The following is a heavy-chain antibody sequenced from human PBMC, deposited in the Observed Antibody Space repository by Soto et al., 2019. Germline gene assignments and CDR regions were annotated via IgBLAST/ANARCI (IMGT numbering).Heavy chain of an antibody. Sequence: EVQLLESGAGLVKPGGSLRLSCAASGFTFSSYAMSWVRQAPGKGLEWVSAISGSGGSTYYADSVKGRFTIPRDNSKNTLYLQMNRLRAEDTAVYYCAYSSTPCDYWGQETLVTVSS. CDR3: AYSSTPCDY. J-gene: IGHJ4*02. D-gene: IGHD6-13*01. CDR2: ISGSGGST. V-gene: IGHV3-23*01. CDR1: GFTFSSYA.